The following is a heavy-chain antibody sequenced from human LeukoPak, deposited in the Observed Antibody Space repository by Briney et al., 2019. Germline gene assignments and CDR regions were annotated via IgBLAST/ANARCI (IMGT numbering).Heavy chain of an antibody. J-gene: IGHJ5*02. CDR1: GFTFSSYD. CDR3: AKYVTTGIARYFDL. D-gene: IGHD1-1*01. CDR2: IGARGETT. V-gene: IGHV3-23*01. Sequence: PGRSLRLSCVASGFTFSSYDMNWVRQAPGKGLEWVSTIGARGETTDYADSVKGRFTISRDNSKNTLYVQMNSLRAEDTAIYYCAKYVTTGIARYFDLWGQGTLVTVSS.